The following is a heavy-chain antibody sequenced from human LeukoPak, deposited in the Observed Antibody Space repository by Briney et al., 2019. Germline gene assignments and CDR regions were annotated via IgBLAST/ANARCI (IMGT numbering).Heavy chain of an antibody. CDR3: ARNPATIHTLMDV. CDR1: GGSISSYY. Sequence: SETLSLTCTVSGGSISSYYWSWIRQPPGKGLEWIGYIYYSESTNYNPSLKSRVTISVDTSKNQFSLKLSSVTAADTAVYYCARNPATIHTLMDVWGQGTTVTVSS. V-gene: IGHV4-59*08. D-gene: IGHD3-3*01. CDR2: IYYSEST. J-gene: IGHJ6*02.